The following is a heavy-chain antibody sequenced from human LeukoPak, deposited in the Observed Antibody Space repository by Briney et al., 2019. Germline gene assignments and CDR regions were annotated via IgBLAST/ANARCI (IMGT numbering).Heavy chain of an antibody. CDR3: AGYASSGRRDALDI. CDR2: ITRSSYI. CDR1: GFTFSSYS. V-gene: IGHV3-21*01. Sequence: GGSLRLPCAASGFTFSSYSMNWVRQAPGKGLGWVSSITRSSYIYYADSVKGRFTISRDNAKNSLYLQMNSLRAEDTAVYYCAGYASSGRRDALDIWGQGTMVTVSS. D-gene: IGHD3-22*01. J-gene: IGHJ3*02.